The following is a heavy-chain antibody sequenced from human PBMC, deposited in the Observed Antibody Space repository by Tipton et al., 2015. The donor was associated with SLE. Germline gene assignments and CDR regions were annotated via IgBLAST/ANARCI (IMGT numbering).Heavy chain of an antibody. V-gene: IGHV3-53*04. J-gene: IGHJ4*01. CDR1: GFTVSSNY. CDR3: ARESGSTGYLQY. D-gene: IGHD1-26*01. CDR2: IYSGGST. Sequence: SLRLSCAASGFTVSSNYMSWVRPAPGKGLEGVSVIYSGGSTYYADSGKGRFTISRYNSKNTLYLQMNSVRGEDTAVYYCARESGSTGYLQYWGHGPLVSV.